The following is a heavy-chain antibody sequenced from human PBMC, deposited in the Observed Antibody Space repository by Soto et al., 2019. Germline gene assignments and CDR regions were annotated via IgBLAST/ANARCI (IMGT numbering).Heavy chain of an antibody. J-gene: IGHJ6*03. Sequence: EEQLVESGGGLVQPGGSLRLSCAASGFSIRDYWMTWVRQAPGKGLDWVANIKQDGSEIFYVDSLKGRFTISRDNAKNSVYLLMNSLRADDTAVYYCARGKDGRRAGTYYFDMDVWGKGTTVTLSS. CDR2: IKQDGSEI. CDR1: GFSIRDYW. D-gene: IGHD1-1*01. V-gene: IGHV3-7*01. CDR3: ARGKDGRRAGTYYFDMDV.